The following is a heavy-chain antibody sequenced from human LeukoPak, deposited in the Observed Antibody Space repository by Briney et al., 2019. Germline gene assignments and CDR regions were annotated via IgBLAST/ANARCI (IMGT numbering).Heavy chain of an antibody. Sequence: GGSLRLSCAASGFTFSSYWMHWVRQAPGKGLVWVSRINSDGSSTSYADSVKGRFTISRDNAKNTLYLQMNSLRAEDTAVYYCARAATILDAFDIWGQGTMVTVSS. D-gene: IGHD5-24*01. CDR2: INSDGSST. V-gene: IGHV3-74*01. J-gene: IGHJ3*02. CDR1: GFTFSSYW. CDR3: ARAATILDAFDI.